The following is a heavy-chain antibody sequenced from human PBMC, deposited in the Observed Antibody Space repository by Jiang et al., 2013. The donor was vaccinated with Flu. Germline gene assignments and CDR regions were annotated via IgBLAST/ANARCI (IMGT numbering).Heavy chain of an antibody. Sequence: SLKISCKGSGYSFTSYWIGWVRQMPGKGLEWMGIIYPGDSDTRYSPSFQGQVTISADKSISTAYLQWSSLKASDTAMYYCARHGEKGYCSSTSCYGEEIDYWGQGTLVTVSS. V-gene: IGHV5-51*01. J-gene: IGHJ4*02. CDR2: IYPGDSDT. D-gene: IGHD2-2*01. CDR1: GYSFTSYW. CDR3: ARHGEKGYCSSTSCYGEEIDY.